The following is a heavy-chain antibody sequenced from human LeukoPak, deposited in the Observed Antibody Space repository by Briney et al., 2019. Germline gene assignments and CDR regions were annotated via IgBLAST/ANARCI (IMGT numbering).Heavy chain of an antibody. CDR3: ARDPPAVASNTYG. Sequence: PGGSLRLSCAAPGLTVRNNYMNWVRQAPGKGLEWVSLIYSDGTTDYADSVRGRFTISRDNFENTLYLQMNSLRVEDTAIYYCARDPPAVASNTYGWGQGTLVTVSS. D-gene: IGHD6-13*01. J-gene: IGHJ4*02. CDR1: GLTVRNNY. CDR2: IYSDGTT. V-gene: IGHV3-66*01.